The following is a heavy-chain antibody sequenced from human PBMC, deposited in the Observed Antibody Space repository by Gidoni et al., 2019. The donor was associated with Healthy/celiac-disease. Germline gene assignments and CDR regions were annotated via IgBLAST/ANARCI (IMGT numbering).Heavy chain of an antibody. CDR2: INPNSGGT. J-gene: IGHJ4*02. V-gene: IGHV1-2*02. Sequence: QVQLVQSGAEVHKPGASVQVSCKSSAYPFTGYYMPWVRQAPGQGLEWMGWINPNSGGTNYEQKFQGRVTMTRDTSISTAYMGLSRLRSDDTAVYYCASRRYSGYSGGDYWGQGTLVTVSS. CDR1: AYPFTGYY. D-gene: IGHD5-12*01. CDR3: ASRRYSGYSGGDY.